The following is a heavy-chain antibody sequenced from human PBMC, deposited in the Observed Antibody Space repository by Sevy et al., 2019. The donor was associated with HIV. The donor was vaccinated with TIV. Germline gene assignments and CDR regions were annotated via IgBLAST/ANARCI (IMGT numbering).Heavy chain of an antibody. CDR3: ARAHYGGKRGWFDP. V-gene: IGHV4-31*03. J-gene: IGHJ5*02. CDR2: IYYSGST. D-gene: IGHD4-17*01. CDR1: GGSISSGGYY. Sequence: SDTLSLTCTVSGGSISSGGYYWSWIRQHPGKGLEWIGYIYYSGSTYYNPSLKSRVTISVDTSKNQFSLKLSSVTAADTAVYYCARAHYGGKRGWFDPWGQGTLVTVSS.